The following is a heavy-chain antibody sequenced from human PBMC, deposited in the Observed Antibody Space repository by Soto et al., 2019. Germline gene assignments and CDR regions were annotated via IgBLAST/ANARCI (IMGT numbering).Heavy chain of an antibody. CDR3: AARKVVVVAATTADYLQH. J-gene: IGHJ1*01. CDR2: ISSSSSYI. D-gene: IGHD2-15*01. V-gene: IGHV3-21*01. Sequence: GGSLRLSCAASGFTFNSYSMNWIRQAPGRGLEWVSSISSSSSYIYYADSVKGRFTISRDNAKNSLYLQMNSLRAEDTAVYYCAARKVVVVAATTADYLQHWGQGTLVTVSS. CDR1: GFTFNSYS.